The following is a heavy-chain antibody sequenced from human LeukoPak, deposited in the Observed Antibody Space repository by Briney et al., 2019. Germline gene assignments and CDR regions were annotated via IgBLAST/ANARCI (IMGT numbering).Heavy chain of an antibody. Sequence: SETLSLTCAVYGGSFSGFYWSWIRQPPGQGLEWIGEISHSGTTYFNPSLKSRVTVSVDTSKNQFSLKLSSVTAADTAVYYCAGLLSSPGIAAAGSPDYWGQGTLVTVSS. V-gene: IGHV4-34*01. CDR2: ISHSGTT. CDR3: AGLLSSPGIAAAGSPDY. CDR1: GGSFSGFY. J-gene: IGHJ4*02. D-gene: IGHD6-13*01.